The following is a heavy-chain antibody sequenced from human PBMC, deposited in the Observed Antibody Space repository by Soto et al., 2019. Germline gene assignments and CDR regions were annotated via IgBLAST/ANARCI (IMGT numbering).Heavy chain of an antibody. CDR3: ARGPATAPAAD. D-gene: IGHD2-2*01. Sequence: ASVKVSCKTSGYIFTSYYIHWVRQAPGQGLEWMGIINPSGGTTTYAQKFQGRVTMTRDTSTSTVYMELSSLRSEDTAVYYCARGPATAPAADWRLGTLVTAPQ. V-gene: IGHV1-46*01. CDR1: GYIFTSYY. CDR2: INPSGGTT. J-gene: IGHJ4*02.